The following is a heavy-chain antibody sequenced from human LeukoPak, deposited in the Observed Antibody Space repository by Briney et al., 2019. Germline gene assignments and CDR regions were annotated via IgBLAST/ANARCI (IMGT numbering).Heavy chain of an antibody. J-gene: IGHJ4*02. V-gene: IGHV4-59*01. D-gene: IGHD3-16*01. CDR2: IYYSGST. CDR1: GVSISSYY. Sequence: SETLSLTCTVSGVSISSYYWSWIRQPPGKGLEWIGYIYYSGSTNYNPSLKSRVTISVDTSKNQFSLKLSSVTAADTAVYYCARAIRRWSVWGKYFDYWGQGTLVTVSS. CDR3: ARAIRRWSVWGKYFDY.